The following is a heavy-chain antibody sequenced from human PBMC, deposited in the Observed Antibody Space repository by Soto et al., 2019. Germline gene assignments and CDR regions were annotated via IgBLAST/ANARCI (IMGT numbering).Heavy chain of an antibody. CDR1: GGSISSENW. J-gene: IGHJ4*02. D-gene: IGHD1-20*01. Sequence: SETLSLTCAVSGGSISSENWWSWVRQPPGKGLEWIGEIYHSGSTNYNPSLKSRVTISLDKSKNQFSLGLSSVTAADTAVYYCARGPSIRAHLDYWGQGALVTVSS. CDR3: ARGPSIRAHLDY. V-gene: IGHV4-4*02. CDR2: IYHSGST.